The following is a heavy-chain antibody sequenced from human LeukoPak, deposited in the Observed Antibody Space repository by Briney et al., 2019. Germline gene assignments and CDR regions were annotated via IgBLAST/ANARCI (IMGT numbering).Heavy chain of an antibody. Sequence: PGGSLRLSCVVSGLTFSSYSMNWVRPAPGKGLEWISYISSSSSTIYYADSVKGRFTMSRDNAKNSLYLQMNSLRDEDTAVYYCARVPVGLGSSGWFPRLHFDYWGQGTLVTVSS. V-gene: IGHV3-48*02. CDR1: GLTFSSYS. CDR3: ARVPVGLGSSGWFPRLHFDY. J-gene: IGHJ4*02. CDR2: ISSSSSTI. D-gene: IGHD6-19*01.